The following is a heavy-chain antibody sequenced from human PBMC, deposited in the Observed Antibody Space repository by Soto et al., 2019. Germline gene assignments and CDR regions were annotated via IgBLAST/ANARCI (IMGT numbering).Heavy chain of an antibody. CDR2: IYWDDDK. V-gene: IGHV2-5*02. Sequence: QITLKESGPTLVRPTQTLTLTCTFSEFSLTTSGVGVGWSRKPPGKALEWLAVIYWDDDKRYSSSLKSRLTITKDTSKNQVVLTMTNMDPVDTATYYCAHHPYYGLGSYSFDYWGQGTLVTVSS. CDR1: EFSLTTSGVG. D-gene: IGHD3-10*01. J-gene: IGHJ4*02. CDR3: AHHPYYGLGSYSFDY.